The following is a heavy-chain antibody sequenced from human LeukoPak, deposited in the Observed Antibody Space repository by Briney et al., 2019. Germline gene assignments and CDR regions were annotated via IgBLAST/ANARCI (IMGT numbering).Heavy chain of an antibody. J-gene: IGHJ4*02. CDR2: ISGSGGST. V-gene: IGHV3-23*01. Sequence: PGGSLRLSCAATGFTFSSYAMSWVRQAPGKGLEWVSGISGSGGSTYYADSVKGRFTISRDNGKNSLYLQMNSLRVEDTAVYYCARDASGGNLPFDYWGQGTPVTVSS. CDR1: GFTFSSYA. D-gene: IGHD4-23*01. CDR3: ARDASGGNLPFDY.